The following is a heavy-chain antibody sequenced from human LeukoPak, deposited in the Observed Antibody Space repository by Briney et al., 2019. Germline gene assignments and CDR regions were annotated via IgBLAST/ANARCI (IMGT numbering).Heavy chain of an antibody. Sequence: GGTLRLSCAASGFTFSSYGMSWVRQAPGKGLEWVSAISGSGGSTYYADSVKGRFTISRDNSKNTLYLQMNSLRAEDTAVYYCAKDIQERFDYWGQGTLVTVSS. V-gene: IGHV3-23*01. CDR2: ISGSGGST. CDR1: GFTFSSYG. J-gene: IGHJ4*02. D-gene: IGHD2-21*01. CDR3: AKDIQERFDY.